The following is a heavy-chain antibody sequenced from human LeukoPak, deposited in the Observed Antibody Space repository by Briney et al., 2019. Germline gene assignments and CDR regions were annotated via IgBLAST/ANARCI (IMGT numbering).Heavy chain of an antibody. Sequence: KTSETLSLTCTVSGGSISSYYWGWIRQPPGEALEWIGSIYHSGYTYYNPSLKSRVTISVDTSKSQFSLKLSSVTAADTAVYYCARSSMFRGVTVDYWGQGTLVTVSS. V-gene: IGHV4-39*01. CDR2: IYHSGYT. J-gene: IGHJ4*02. D-gene: IGHD3-10*01. CDR3: ARSSMFRGVTVDY. CDR1: GGSISSYY.